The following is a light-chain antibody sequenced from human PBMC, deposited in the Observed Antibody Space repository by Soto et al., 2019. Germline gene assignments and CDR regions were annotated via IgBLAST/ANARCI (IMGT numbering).Light chain of an antibody. V-gene: IGLV9-49*01. CDR2: VGTGGIVG. CDR3: GADHGSGSNFVVV. J-gene: IGLJ2*01. Sequence: QPVLTQPPSASASLGASVTLTCSQSSGDSNYKVDWYQQRPGKGPRFVMRVGTGGIVGSKGDGIPDRFSVLGSGLNRYLTIKNIQEEDESDYHCGADHGSGSNFVVVFGGGTKLTVL. CDR1: SGDSNYK.